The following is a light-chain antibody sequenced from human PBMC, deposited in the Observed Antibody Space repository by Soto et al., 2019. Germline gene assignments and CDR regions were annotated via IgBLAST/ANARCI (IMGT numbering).Light chain of an antibody. CDR1: SSDVGGYNY. J-gene: IGLJ1*01. CDR2: DVS. CDR3: SSYTSSSTLLYV. Sequence: QSALTQPASVSGSPGQSITISCTGTSSDVGGYNYVSWYQQHPGKAAKLMIYDVSNRPSGVSNRFSGSKSGNTASLTISGLQAKDEADYYCSSYTSSSTLLYVFGTGTKVTVL. V-gene: IGLV2-14*01.